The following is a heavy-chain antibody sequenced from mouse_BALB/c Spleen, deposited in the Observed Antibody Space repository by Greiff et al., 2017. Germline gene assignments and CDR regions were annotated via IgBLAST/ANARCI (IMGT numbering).Heavy chain of an antibody. CDR2: IWGDGGT. V-gene: IGHV2-3*01. CDR1: GFSLTSYG. D-gene: IGHD1-1*01. Sequence: QVQLKESGPGLVAPSQSLSITCTVSGFSLTSYGVSWVRQPPGKGLEWLGVIWGDGGTNYHSALISRLSISKDNSKSQVFLKLNSQQTDDTATYYCSTPYGSGYNYAMDYWGQGTSVTVSS. CDR3: STPYGSGYNYAMDY. J-gene: IGHJ4*01.